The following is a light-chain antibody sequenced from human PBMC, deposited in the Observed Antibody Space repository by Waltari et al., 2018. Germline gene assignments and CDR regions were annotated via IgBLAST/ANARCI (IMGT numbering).Light chain of an antibody. CDR2: DTA. J-gene: IGKJ1*01. Sequence: CRASQSVGRSLAWYQQKPGQAPRLLIYDTAIRATGTPGRFSGSGSGTDFSLAISSLEPEDFAVYFCQHYVNLPVTFGQGTKVEI. CDR1: QSVGRS. V-gene: IGKV3-20*01. CDR3: QHYVNLPVT.